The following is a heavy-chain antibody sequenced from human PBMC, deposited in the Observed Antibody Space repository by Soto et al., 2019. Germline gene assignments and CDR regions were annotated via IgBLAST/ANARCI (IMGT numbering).Heavy chain of an antibody. V-gene: IGHV1-3*01. J-gene: IGHJ4*01. CDR1: GYSFISYA. CDR2: INAGNGNT. D-gene: IGHD6-19*01. CDR3: ARAGSGWSFDY. Sequence: QVQLVQSGAEVKKPGASVKVSCKASGYSFISYAIRWVRQAPGQRLEWMGWINAGNGNTKYSQKFQGRVTITSDTSASTAYMELSSLRSEDTAVYYCARAGSGWSFDYWGHGTLVTVSS.